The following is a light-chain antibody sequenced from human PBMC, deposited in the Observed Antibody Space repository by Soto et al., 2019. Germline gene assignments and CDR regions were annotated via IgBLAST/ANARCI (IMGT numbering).Light chain of an antibody. V-gene: IGLV1-44*01. CDR3: AAWDDSLSGLV. J-gene: IGLJ1*01. Sequence: QSVLTQPPSASGTPGQRVTISCSGSSSNIGSNTVNWYQQLPRTAPKPLIYSTNQRPSGVPDRFSGSKSGTSASLAISGLQSEDEADFYCAAWDDSLSGLVFGTGTKLTVL. CDR1: SSNIGSNT. CDR2: STN.